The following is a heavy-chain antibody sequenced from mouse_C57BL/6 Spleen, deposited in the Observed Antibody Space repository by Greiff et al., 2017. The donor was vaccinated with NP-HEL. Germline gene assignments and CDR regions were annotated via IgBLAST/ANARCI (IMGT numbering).Heavy chain of an antibody. CDR3: SRDWDYWYFDV. Sequence: QVQLQQSGAELAKPGASVKLSCKASGYTFTTYWMHLVKQRPGQGLEWIGYINPSSGYAKYNQKFKDKATLTADKSSSTAYMQLSSLTYEDSAVYYCSRDWDYWYFDVWGTGTTVTVSS. V-gene: IGHV1-7*01. CDR1: GYTFTTYW. J-gene: IGHJ1*03. CDR2: INPSSGYA. D-gene: IGHD4-1*01.